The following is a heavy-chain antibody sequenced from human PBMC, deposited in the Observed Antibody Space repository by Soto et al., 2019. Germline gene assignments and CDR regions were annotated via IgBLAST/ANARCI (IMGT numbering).Heavy chain of an antibody. V-gene: IGHV4-61*08. CDR1: IYSVSSGGYY. D-gene: IGHD2-21*02. CDR3: ARSGSSGDWHPGYLQH. CDR2: IYGSGCM. Sequence: QVQLQESGPGLVKPSETLSLSCTVSIYSVSSGGYYWNWIRQPPGKGLEWIGYIYGSGCMHFNTSLKSRVTISVDTSKNQFSMRLRSLTTADTAIYYFARSGSSGDWHPGYLQHWCQGTMVTVSS. J-gene: IGHJ1*01.